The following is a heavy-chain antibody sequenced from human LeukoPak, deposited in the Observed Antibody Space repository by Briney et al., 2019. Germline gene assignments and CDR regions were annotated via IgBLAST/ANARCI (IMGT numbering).Heavy chain of an antibody. CDR3: ARVRGKGVVAADFDY. J-gene: IGHJ4*02. CDR1: GGSISSYY. V-gene: IGHV4-59*01. CDR2: IYYSGST. Sequence: SETLSLTCTVSGGSISSYYWSWIRQPPGKGLEWIGYIYYSGSTNYNPSLKSRVTISVDTSKNQFSLKLSSVTAADTAVYYCARVRGKGVVAADFDYWGQGTLVTVSS. D-gene: IGHD2-15*01.